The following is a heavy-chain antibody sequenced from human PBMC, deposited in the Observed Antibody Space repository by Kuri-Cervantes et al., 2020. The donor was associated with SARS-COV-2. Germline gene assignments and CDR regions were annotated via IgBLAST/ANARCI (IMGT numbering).Heavy chain of an antibody. CDR3: ARLSSGVDV. J-gene: IGHJ6*04. D-gene: IGHD2-15*01. V-gene: IGHV1-24*01. CDR2: FDPEDGET. Sequence: ASVKVSCKVSGYTLTELSMHWVRQAPGKGLEWMGGFDPEDGETIYAQKFQGRVTMTRDTSISTAYMELSRLRSDDTAVYYCARLSSGVDVWGKGTTVTVSS. CDR1: GYTLTELS.